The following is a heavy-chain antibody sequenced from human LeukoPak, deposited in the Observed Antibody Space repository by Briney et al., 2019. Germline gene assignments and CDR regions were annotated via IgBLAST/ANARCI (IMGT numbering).Heavy chain of an antibody. Sequence: ASVKVSCKASGYTFRSYGISWVRQAPGQGLEWMGWISAYNGNTNSAQKIQGRVTMTTDTSTSTAYMELRSLRSDDTAVYYCARGPIIDIVIIPAADDYYYMDVWGKGTTVTVSS. V-gene: IGHV1-18*01. CDR1: GYTFRSYG. CDR2: ISAYNGNT. J-gene: IGHJ6*03. CDR3: ARGPIIDIVIIPAADDYYYMDV. D-gene: IGHD2-2*01.